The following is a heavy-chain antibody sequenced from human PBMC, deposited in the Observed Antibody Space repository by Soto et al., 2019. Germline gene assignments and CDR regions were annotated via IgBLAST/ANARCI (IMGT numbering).Heavy chain of an antibody. CDR2: ISGGGDTT. V-gene: IGHV3-23*01. D-gene: IGHD3-10*01. J-gene: IGHJ4*02. Sequence: EVQLLESGGGLVQPGGSLRLSCAASGFTFNNYAMTWVRQAPGKGLEWVSAISGGGDTTSYADSVKGRFTVSRAGSKNALYLQTSSLRAEDTALYYCAKGRGGSGSLTPRVDFWGQGTLVTVSS. CDR3: AKGRGGSGSLTPRVDF. CDR1: GFTFNNYA.